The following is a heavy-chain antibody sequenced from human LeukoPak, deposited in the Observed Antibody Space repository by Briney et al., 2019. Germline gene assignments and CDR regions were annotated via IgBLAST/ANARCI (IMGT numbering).Heavy chain of an antibody. Sequence: RGSLRLSCAASGFTVSSNYMSWVRHAPGKGLERVSLIYSGGSTYYADSVKGRFTIDRDNSKNTVYLQMNSLRADDTALYSCARQESRNYYYEGLDYWGQGTLVTVSS. D-gene: IGHD3-22*01. V-gene: IGHV3-53*05. J-gene: IGHJ4*02. CDR2: IYSGGST. CDR3: ARQESRNYYYEGLDY. CDR1: GFTVSSNY.